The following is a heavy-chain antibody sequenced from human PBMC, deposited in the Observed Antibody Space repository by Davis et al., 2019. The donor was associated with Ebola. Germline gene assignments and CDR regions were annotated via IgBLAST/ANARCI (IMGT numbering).Heavy chain of an antibody. J-gene: IGHJ5*02. Sequence: GSLRLSCTVSGGSISSYYWSWIRQPPGKGLEWIGYIYYSGSTHYNPSLKSRVTISVDTSKNQFSLKLSSVTAADTAVYYCARLGTRGYSWFDPWGQGTLVTVSS. D-gene: IGHD5-12*01. CDR1: GGSISSYY. V-gene: IGHV4-59*08. CDR2: IYYSGST. CDR3: ARLGTRGYSWFDP.